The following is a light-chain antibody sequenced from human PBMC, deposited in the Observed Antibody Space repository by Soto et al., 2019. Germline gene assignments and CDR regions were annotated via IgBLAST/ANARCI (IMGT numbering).Light chain of an antibody. CDR2: LGS. V-gene: IGKV2-28*01. CDR1: ESLLHSNGYNY. CDR3: MQSLRTRT. J-gene: IGKJ1*01. Sequence: DIVMTQSPLSLPVTPGEPASISCRSSESLLHSNGYNYLDWYLQKPGQSPQLLIYLGSNRASGVPDRFSGSGSGTDFTLKISRVEAEDVGVYYCMQSLRTRTFGQGTKVEIQ.